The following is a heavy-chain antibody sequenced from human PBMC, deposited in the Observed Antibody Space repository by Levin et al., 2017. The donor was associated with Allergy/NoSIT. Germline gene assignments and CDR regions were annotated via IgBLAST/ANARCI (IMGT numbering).Heavy chain of an antibody. J-gene: IGHJ3*02. V-gene: IGHV3-30*18. CDR1: GFTFSSYG. CDR2: ISYDGSNK. CDR3: AKELANSYYYDSSGYPDDAFDI. Sequence: LSLTCAASGFTFSSYGMHWVRQAPGKGLEWVAVISYDGSNKYYADSVKGRFTISRDNSKNTLYLQMNSLRAEDTAVYYCAKELANSYYYDSSGYPDDAFDIWGQGTMVTVSS. D-gene: IGHD3-22*01.